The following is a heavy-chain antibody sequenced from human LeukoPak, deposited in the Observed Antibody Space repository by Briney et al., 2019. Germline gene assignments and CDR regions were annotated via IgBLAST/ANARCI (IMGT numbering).Heavy chain of an antibody. CDR1: GFTFSSYG. V-gene: IGHV3-33*08. CDR3: ARDLPYSGYDSLYGMDV. D-gene: IGHD5-12*01. CDR2: IWYDGSNK. J-gene: IGHJ6*02. Sequence: PGRSLRLSCAASGFTFSSYGMHWVRQAPGKGLEWVAVIWYDGSNKYYADSVKGRFTISRDNSKNTLYLQMNSLRAEDTAVYYCARDLPYSGYDSLYGMDVWGQGTTVTVSS.